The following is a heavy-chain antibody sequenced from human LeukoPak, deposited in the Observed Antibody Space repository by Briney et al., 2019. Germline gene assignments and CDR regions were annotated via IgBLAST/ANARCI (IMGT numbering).Heavy chain of an antibody. CDR3: ARGDTTVTRHFDY. V-gene: IGHV3-74*01. D-gene: IGHD4-17*01. Sequence: GGSLRLSCAASGFTFSSYWMHWVRQAPGKGLVWVSRINNDGSSTTYADSVKGRFTISRDNSKNTVYLQMNSLRAEDTAIYYCARGDTTVTRHFDYWGQGTLVTVSS. CDR2: INNDGSST. CDR1: GFTFSSYW. J-gene: IGHJ4*02.